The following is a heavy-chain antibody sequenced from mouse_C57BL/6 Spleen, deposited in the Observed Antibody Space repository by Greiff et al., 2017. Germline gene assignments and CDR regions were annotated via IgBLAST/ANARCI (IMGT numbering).Heavy chain of an antibody. Sequence: VQLQQSGAELVKPGASVQISCKASGYAFSSYWMNWVKQRPGKGLEWIGQIYPGDGDTNYNGKFKGKSTLTADKSSSTAYMQLSNLTSEDSAVYFCARWDYGSKRSFAYRGQGTLVTVSA. CDR1: GYAFSSYW. D-gene: IGHD1-1*01. V-gene: IGHV1-80*01. J-gene: IGHJ3*01. CDR2: IYPGDGDT. CDR3: ARWDYGSKRSFAY.